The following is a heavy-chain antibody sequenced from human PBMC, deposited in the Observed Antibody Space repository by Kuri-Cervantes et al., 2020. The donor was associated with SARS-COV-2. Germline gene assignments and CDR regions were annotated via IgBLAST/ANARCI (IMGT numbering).Heavy chain of an antibody. CDR3: ATRVGDRLITIFGVGPLGAFDI. CDR1: GFTFSSYG. V-gene: IGHV3-30*02. CDR2: IRYDGSNK. J-gene: IGHJ3*02. Sequence: GESLKISCAASGFTFSSYGMHWVRQAPGKGLEWVAFIRYDGSNKYYADSVKGRFTISRDNSKNTLYLQMNSLRAEDTAVYYCATRVGDRLITIFGVGPLGAFDIWGQGTMVTVSS. D-gene: IGHD3-3*01.